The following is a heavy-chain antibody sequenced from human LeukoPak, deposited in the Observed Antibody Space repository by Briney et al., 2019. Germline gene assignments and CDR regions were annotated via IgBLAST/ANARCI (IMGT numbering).Heavy chain of an antibody. CDR1: GYTFTSYG. J-gene: IGHJ3*02. V-gene: IGHV1-18*01. D-gene: IGHD5-18*01. CDR3: ARGGWIQLWLPRTNAFDI. CDR2: ISAYNGNT. Sequence: GASVKVSCKASGYTFTSYGISWVRQAPGQGLEWMGWISAYNGNTNYAQKLQGRVTMTTDTSTSTAYMELRSLRSDDTAVYYCARGGWIQLWLPRTNAFDIWGQGTMVTVSS.